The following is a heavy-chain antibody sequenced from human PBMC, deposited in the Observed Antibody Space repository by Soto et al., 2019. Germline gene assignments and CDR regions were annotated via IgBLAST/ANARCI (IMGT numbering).Heavy chain of an antibody. V-gene: IGHV4-34*01. J-gene: IGHJ4*02. CDR3: AREAGDGRDY. Sequence: QVQLQQWGAGLLKPSETLSLTCAVYGGSFSGYYWSWIRQPPGKGLEWIGEINHSGSTNYNPSLKSRVTISVDPSNNQFSLQLSSVTAADTAVYYCAREAGDGRDYWGQGTLVTVSS. CDR1: GGSFSGYY. D-gene: IGHD2-21*02. CDR2: INHSGST.